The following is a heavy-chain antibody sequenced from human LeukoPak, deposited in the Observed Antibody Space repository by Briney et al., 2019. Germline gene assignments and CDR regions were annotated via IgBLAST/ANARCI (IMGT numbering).Heavy chain of an antibody. Sequence: QPGGSLRLSCAASGFTFDDYAMHWVRQAPGKGMEWVSGISWNSGSIGYADSVKGRFTISRDNAKNSLYLQMNSLRAEDTALYYCAKGDYGDYIGMYYFDYWGQGTLVTVSS. CDR3: AKGDYGDYIGMYYFDY. V-gene: IGHV3-9*01. D-gene: IGHD4-17*01. J-gene: IGHJ4*02. CDR2: ISWNSGSI. CDR1: GFTFDDYA.